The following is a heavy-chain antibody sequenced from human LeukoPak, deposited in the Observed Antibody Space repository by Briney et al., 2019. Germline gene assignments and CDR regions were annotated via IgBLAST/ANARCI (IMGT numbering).Heavy chain of an antibody. D-gene: IGHD4-17*01. J-gene: IGHJ3*02. CDR1: GYSFTSYW. CDR2: IYPGDSDT. V-gene: IGHV5-51*01. CDR3: ASPRHGEGAFDI. Sequence: LGESLKISCQGSGYSFTSYWIGWVRQMPGKGLEFMGIIYPGDSDTRYSPSFQGQVTISADKSISTAYLQWSSLKASDTAIYYCASPRHGEGAFDIWGQGTMVIVSS.